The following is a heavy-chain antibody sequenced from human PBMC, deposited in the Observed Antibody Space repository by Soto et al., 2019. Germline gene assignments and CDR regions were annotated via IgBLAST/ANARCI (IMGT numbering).Heavy chain of an antibody. D-gene: IGHD2-2*01. Sequence: QVQLVESGGGVVQPGRSLRLSCAASGFTFSNYAMNWVRQAPGKGLEWVALISYDGSNKYYADSVKGRFTISSDSSKNTLYLQMNSLRAADTAVYYCGRCTSTSCHLGSDYWGQGTLVTVSS. CDR2: ISYDGSNK. CDR1: GFTFSNYA. J-gene: IGHJ4*02. CDR3: GRCTSTSCHLGSDY. V-gene: IGHV3-30-3*01.